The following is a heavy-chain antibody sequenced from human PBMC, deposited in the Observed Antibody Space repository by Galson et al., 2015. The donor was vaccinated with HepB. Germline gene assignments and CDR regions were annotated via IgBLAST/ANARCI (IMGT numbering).Heavy chain of an antibody. CDR3: ARMDWYGYYFDY. D-gene: IGHD3/OR15-3a*01. V-gene: IGHV2-70*04. CDR2: IDWDDDK. Sequence: PALVKPTQTLTLTCTFSGFSLSTSGMRVSWIRQPPGKALEWLARIDWDDDKFYSTSLKTRLTISKDTSKNQVVLTMTNMDPVDTATYYCARMDWYGYYFDYWGQGTLVTVSS. J-gene: IGHJ4*02. CDR1: GFSLSTSGMR.